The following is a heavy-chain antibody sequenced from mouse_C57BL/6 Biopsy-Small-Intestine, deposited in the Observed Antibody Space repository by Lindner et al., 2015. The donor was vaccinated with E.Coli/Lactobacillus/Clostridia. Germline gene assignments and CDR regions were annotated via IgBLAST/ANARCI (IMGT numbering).Heavy chain of an antibody. D-gene: IGHD2-4*01. CDR1: GGTFSSYA. Sequence: SVKVSCKASGGTFSSYAISWVRQAPGQGLEWMGGIIPIFDTANYAQKFQGRVTITADESTSTAYMEVSNLRSEDTAVYYCAASDYVWGSYRFDYWGQGTLVTVSS. CDR3: AASDYVWGSYRFDY. V-gene: IGHV1-81*01. CDR2: IIPIFDTA. J-gene: IGHJ4*01.